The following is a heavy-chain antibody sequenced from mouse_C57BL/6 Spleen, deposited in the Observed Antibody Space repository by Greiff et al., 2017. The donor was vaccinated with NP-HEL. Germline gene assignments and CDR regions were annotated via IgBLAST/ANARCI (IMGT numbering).Heavy chain of an antibody. CDR3: ASEGLYDYSWFAY. CDR1: GFTFSDYG. CDR2: ISSGSSTL. J-gene: IGHJ3*01. D-gene: IGHD2-4*01. V-gene: IGHV5-17*01. Sequence: EVQGVESGGGLVKPGGSLKLSCAASGFTFSDYGMHWVRQAPEKGLEWVAYISSGSSTLYSAVPVKGRFTISKDNAKNTLFLQITSLRSEDTAMYYCASEGLYDYSWFAYWGQGTLVTVSA.